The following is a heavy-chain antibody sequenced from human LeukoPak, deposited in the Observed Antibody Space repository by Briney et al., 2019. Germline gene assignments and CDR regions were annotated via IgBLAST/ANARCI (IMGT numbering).Heavy chain of an antibody. CDR2: ISGSGGST. CDR1: GFTFSTFA. Sequence: GGSLRLSCAASGFTFSTFAMIWVRQPPGKGLEWVSAISGSGGSTYYADSVKGRFTISRDNSKNTLYLQMNSLRAEDTAVYYCAKNIVVVITSPFGYWGQGTLVTVSS. D-gene: IGHD3-22*01. CDR3: AKNIVVVITSPFGY. J-gene: IGHJ4*02. V-gene: IGHV3-23*01.